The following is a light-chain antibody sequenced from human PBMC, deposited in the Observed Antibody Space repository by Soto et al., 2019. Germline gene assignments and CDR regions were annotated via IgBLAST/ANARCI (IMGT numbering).Light chain of an antibody. V-gene: IGKV3-11*01. CDR1: QSVSGY. Sequence: EIVLTQSPATLSLSPGERATLSCRASQSVSGYFAWYQQKPGQTPRLLIYDASNRATGIPARFSGSGSGTDFTLTISSLEPEDFAVYYCQQRSNWPLTFGGGTKLEIK. J-gene: IGKJ4*01. CDR3: QQRSNWPLT. CDR2: DAS.